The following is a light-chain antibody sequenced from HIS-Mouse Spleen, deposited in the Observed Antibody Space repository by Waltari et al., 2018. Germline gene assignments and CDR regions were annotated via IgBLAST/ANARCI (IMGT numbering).Light chain of an antibody. CDR3: AAWDDSLSGWV. J-gene: IGLJ3*02. CDR2: RNK. Sequence: QSVLTQPPSASGTPGQRVTIPCSGSSSNIGSNYVYWYQQLPGTAPNLLIYRNKQRPSGVPDRFSGSKSGTSASLAISGLRSEDEADYYCAAWDDSLSGWVFGGGTKLTVL. V-gene: IGLV1-47*01. CDR1: SSNIGSNY.